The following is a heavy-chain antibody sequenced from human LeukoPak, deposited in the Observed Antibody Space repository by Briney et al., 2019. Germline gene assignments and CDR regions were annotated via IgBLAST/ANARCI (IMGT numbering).Heavy chain of an antibody. J-gene: IGHJ6*02. D-gene: IGHD3-10*01. Sequence: SETLSLTCTVSGGSISSSSYYWGWIRQPPGKGLEWIGSIYYSGSTYYNPSLKSRVTISVDTSKNQFSLKLSSVTAADTAVYYCARDEVSRGPETGDYQQGFGYYGMDVWGQGTTVTVSS. V-gene: IGHV4-39*07. CDR1: GGSISSSSYY. CDR2: IYYSGST. CDR3: ARDEVSRGPETGDYQQGFGYYGMDV.